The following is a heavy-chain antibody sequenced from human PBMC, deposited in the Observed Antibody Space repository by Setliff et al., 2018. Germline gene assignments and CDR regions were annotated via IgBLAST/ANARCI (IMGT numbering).Heavy chain of an antibody. CDR1: GGSISSHY. CDR3: ARGQNSYHPGSWGPLYDH. CDR2: IYYSGST. Sequence: PSETLSLTCTVSGGSISSHYWSWIRQPPGKGLEWIGYIYYSGSTNYNPSLKSQVTISVDTSKNQFSLKLSSVTAADTAVFFCARGQNSYHPGSWGPLYDHWGQGTQVTVSS. D-gene: IGHD3-10*01. V-gene: IGHV4-59*08. J-gene: IGHJ4*02.